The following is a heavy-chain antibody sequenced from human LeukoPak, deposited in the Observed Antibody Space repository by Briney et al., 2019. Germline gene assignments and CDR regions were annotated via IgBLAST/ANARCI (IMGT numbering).Heavy chain of an antibody. V-gene: IGHV3-30*02. CDR2: IRYDGSNK. Sequence: PGGSLRLSCAASGFTFSSYSMNRVRQAPGKGLEWVAFIRYDGSNKYYADSVKGRFTISRDNSKNTLYLQMNSLRAEDTAVYYCAKDMVRGVIHYWGQGTLVTVSS. D-gene: IGHD3-10*01. CDR1: GFTFSSYS. J-gene: IGHJ4*02. CDR3: AKDMVRGVIHY.